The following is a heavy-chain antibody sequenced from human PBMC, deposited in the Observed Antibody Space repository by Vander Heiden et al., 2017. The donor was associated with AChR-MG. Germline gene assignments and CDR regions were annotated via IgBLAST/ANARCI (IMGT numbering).Heavy chain of an antibody. V-gene: IGHV3-7*01. CDR3: ASRGGYCSGGSCYAAAD. Sequence: EVQLVESGGGLVQPGGSLSLSCAASGFTFSIHWTSWVRQAPGKGLEWVANIKEDGSEKYYVDSVRGRFTISRDNAKNSLYLQMNSLRAEDTAVYYCASRGGYCSGGSCYAAADWGHGTLVTDSS. J-gene: IGHJ4*01. D-gene: IGHD2-15*01. CDR1: GFTFSIHW. CDR2: IKEDGSEK.